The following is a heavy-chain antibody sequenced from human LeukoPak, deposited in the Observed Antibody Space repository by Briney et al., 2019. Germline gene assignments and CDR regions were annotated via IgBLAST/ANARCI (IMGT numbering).Heavy chain of an antibody. Sequence: SETLSLTCTVSGGSISSYYWSWIRQPPGKGLEWIGYIHTSGSTNYNPSLKSRVIISVDTSKNQFSLKLSSVTAADTAVYYCARRRTLGVSGGCCWFDPWGQGTLVTVSS. D-gene: IGHD3-16*01. CDR2: IHTSGST. CDR3: ARRRTLGVSGGCCWFDP. J-gene: IGHJ5*02. V-gene: IGHV4-4*09. CDR1: GGSISSYY.